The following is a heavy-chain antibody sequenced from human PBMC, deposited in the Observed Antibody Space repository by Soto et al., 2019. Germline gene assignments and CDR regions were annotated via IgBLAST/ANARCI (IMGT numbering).Heavy chain of an antibody. CDR1: GGSISSGDYY. J-gene: IGHJ4*02. D-gene: IGHD1-1*01. V-gene: IGHV4-30-4*01. Sequence: QVQLQESGPGLVKPSQTLSLTCTIAGGSISSGDYYWSWIRQPPGKGLEWIGHIYDSGSTYNNPSLNSRVTISIDPSENQFSLYLRSVTAADTAAYYCARGLSGDKVDSWGQGTLVTVSS. CDR2: IYDSGST. CDR3: ARGLSGDKVDS.